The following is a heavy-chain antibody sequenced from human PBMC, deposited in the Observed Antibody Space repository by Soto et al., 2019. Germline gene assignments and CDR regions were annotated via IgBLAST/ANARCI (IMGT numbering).Heavy chain of an antibody. CDR2: ISGYSGNA. Sequence: QGQVMQSGAEVKKPGASVKVSCKTSGYIFSDYGINWVRQAPGQGLEWMGWISGYSGNANLAQKFQGRVTMTTDKSTRTAYMELRRLRSDDTAVYYCAKRTSGTTWGESDYWGQGTLVTVSS. D-gene: IGHD4-17*01. CDR3: AKRTSGTTWGESDY. J-gene: IGHJ4*02. CDR1: GYIFSDYG. V-gene: IGHV1-18*04.